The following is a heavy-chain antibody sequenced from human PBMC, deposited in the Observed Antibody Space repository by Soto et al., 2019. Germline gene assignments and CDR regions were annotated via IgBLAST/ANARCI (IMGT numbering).Heavy chain of an antibody. Sequence: ETLSLTCSVSGGSISSYFWSWIRQPPGKGLEWVSAISGSGGTTYYADSVKGRFTISRDNSKNTLYLQMNSLRAEDTAVYYCAKEDKSPEYWGQGTLVTVSS. CDR2: ISGSGGTT. CDR3: AKEDKSPEY. V-gene: IGHV3-23*01. J-gene: IGHJ4*02. CDR1: GGSISSYF.